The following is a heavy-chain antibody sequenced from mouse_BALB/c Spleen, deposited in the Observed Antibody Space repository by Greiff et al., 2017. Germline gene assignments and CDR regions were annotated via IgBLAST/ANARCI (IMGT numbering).Heavy chain of an antibody. V-gene: IGHV1S81*02. CDR2: INPSNGGT. Sequence: QVQLQQSGAELVKPGASVKLSCKASGYTFTSYYKYWVKQRPGQGLEWIGEINPSNGGTNFNEKFKSKATLTVDKSSSTAYLQLSSLTSEDSAVYYCTRGASMTGGTWFAYWGQGTLVTVSA. D-gene: IGHD2-10*02. CDR3: TRGASMTGGTWFAY. J-gene: IGHJ3*01. CDR1: GYTFTSYY.